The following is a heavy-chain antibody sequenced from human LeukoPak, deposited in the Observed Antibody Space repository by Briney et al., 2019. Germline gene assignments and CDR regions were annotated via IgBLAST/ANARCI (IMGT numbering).Heavy chain of an antibody. J-gene: IGHJ2*01. CDR3: ARAGDSSWCFDL. CDR1: GGSISSGGYY. D-gene: IGHD2-21*02. Sequence: SETLSLTCTVSGGSISSGGYYWSWIRQPPGKGLEWIGYIYHSGSTYYNPSLKSRVTISVDRSKNQFSLKLSSVTAADTAVYYCARAGDSSWCFDLWGRGTLVTVSS. CDR2: IYHSGST. V-gene: IGHV4-30-2*01.